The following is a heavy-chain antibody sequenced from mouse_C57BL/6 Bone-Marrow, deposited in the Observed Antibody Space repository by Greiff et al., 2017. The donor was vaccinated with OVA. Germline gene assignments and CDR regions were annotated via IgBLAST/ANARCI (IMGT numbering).Heavy chain of an antibody. J-gene: IGHJ3*01. CDR2: IYPRSGNT. CDR3: ARGGLLRSPFAY. V-gene: IGHV1-81*01. Sequence: VMLVESGAELARPGASVKLSCKASGYTFTSYGISWVKQRTGQGLEWIGEIYPRSGNTYYNEKFKGKATLTADKSSSTAYMELRSLTSEDSAVYFCARGGLLRSPFAYWGQGTLVTVSA. D-gene: IGHD1-1*01. CDR1: GYTFTSYG.